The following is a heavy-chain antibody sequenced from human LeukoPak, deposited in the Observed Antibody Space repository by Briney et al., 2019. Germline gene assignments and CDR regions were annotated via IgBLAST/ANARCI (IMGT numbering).Heavy chain of an antibody. CDR2: ISGSGGST. CDR1: GFTFSNYA. D-gene: IGHD2-21*01. V-gene: IGHV3-23*01. CDR3: AKGLSAAGDYYFDY. Sequence: GGSLRLSCAASGFTFSNYAMSWVRQAPGKGLEWLSTISGSGGSTYYADSVKDRFTISRDNSKNTVYLQMKSLRVEATAVYYCAKGLSAAGDYYFDYWGQGALVTVSS. J-gene: IGHJ4*02.